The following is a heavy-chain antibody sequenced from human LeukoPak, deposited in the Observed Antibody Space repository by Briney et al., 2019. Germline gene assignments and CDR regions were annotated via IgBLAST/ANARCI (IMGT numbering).Heavy chain of an antibody. V-gene: IGHV3-23*01. CDR3: AKGSSGLLDY. CDR2: ISGSGGST. J-gene: IGHJ4*02. CDR1: GFTFSSYA. D-gene: IGHD6-19*01. Sequence: GGSLRLSCAASGFTFSSYAMSWVRQAPGKGLEWVSAISGSGGSTYYADSVKGRFTISRDDSKNTLYLQMNSLRGEDTAVYYCAKGSSGLLDYWGQGTLVTVSS.